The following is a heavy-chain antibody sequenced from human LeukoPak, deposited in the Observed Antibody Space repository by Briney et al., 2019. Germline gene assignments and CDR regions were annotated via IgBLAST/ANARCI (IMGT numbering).Heavy chain of an antibody. D-gene: IGHD5-18*01. CDR2: ITGSAKTT. CDR1: GFTFSSFA. J-gene: IGHJ4*02. V-gene: IGHV3-23*01. CDR3: TKEDRQLVCAY. Sequence: PGGSLRLSCAASGFTFSSFAMGWVRQAPGKGLEWVSSITGSAKTTYYADSVKGRFTISRDNSRNTVDLQLTSLRAEDTATYYCTKEDRQLVCAYWGQGTLVTVSS.